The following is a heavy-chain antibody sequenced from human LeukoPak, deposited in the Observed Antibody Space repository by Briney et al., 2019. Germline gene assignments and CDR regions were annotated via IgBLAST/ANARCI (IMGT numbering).Heavy chain of an antibody. V-gene: IGHV4-38-2*01. J-gene: IGHJ4*02. D-gene: IGHD6-6*01. CDR2: IYHSGNT. Sequence: SETLSLTCAVSGYSISSGYYWGWIRQPPGKGLEWIGSIYHSGNTYYNPSLKSRVTISVDTSKNQFSLKLSSVTAADTAVYYCASLIPIAARLYDYWGQGTLVTVSS. CDR3: ASLIPIAARLYDY. CDR1: GYSISSGYY.